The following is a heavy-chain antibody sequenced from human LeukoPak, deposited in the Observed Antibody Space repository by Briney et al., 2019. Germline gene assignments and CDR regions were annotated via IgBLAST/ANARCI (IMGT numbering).Heavy chain of an antibody. D-gene: IGHD1-26*01. CDR2: ISDSGGGT. CDR3: AKDPDPDSGSYGYFDY. CDR1: GFTFSSYA. V-gene: IGHV3-23*01. Sequence: PGGSLRLSCAASGFTFSSYAMTWVRQAPGKGLEWVSDISDSGGGTYYADSVKGRFTISRDNSKNTLHLQMNSLRAEDTAVYYCAKDPDPDSGSYGYFDYWGQGTLVTVSS. J-gene: IGHJ4*02.